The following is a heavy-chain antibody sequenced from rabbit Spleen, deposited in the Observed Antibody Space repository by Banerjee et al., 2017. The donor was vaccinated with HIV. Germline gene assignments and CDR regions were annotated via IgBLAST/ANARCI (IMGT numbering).Heavy chain of an antibody. D-gene: IGHD1-1*01. CDR2: IYVDSHNT. CDR3: ARAPDSGYWAVAFNL. J-gene: IGHJ4*01. V-gene: IGHV1S45*01. Sequence: QEQLEESGGRLVQPGGSLTLSCKAFGFTISGYWMNWVRQAPGKGLEWIACIYVDSHNTHYASWAKGRFTISKTSSTTVTLQVTSLTTADTATYFCARAPDSGYWAVAFNLWGQGTLVTVS. CDR1: GFTISGYW.